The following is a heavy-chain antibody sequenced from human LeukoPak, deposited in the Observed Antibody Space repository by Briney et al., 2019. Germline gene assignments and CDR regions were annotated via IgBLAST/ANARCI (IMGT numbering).Heavy chain of an antibody. J-gene: IGHJ3*02. CDR2: IGTAYDT. V-gene: IGHV3-13*01. CDR1: GFTFSTYD. CDR3: ARAGQWFSDAFDT. D-gene: IGHD3-22*01. Sequence: PGGSLRLSCAASGFTFSTYDMHWVRQATGKGLEWVSGIGTAYDTHYPDSVKGRFTISRENAKNSFYLQMNSLTVGDTAVYYCARAGQWFSDAFDTWGQGTMVTVSS.